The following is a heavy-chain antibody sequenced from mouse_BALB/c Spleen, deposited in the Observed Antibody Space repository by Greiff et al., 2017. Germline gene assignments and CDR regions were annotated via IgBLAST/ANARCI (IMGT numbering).Heavy chain of an antibody. CDR1: GYTFTEYI. J-gene: IGHJ4*01. V-gene: IGHV1-62-2*01. CDR2: FYPGSGSI. CDR3: ARHEEGDYFYAMDY. D-gene: IGHD1-1*01. Sequence: VKLMESGAGLVKPGASVKLSCKASGYTFTEYIIHWVKQRSGQGLEWIGWFYPGSGSIKYNEKFKDKATLTADKSSSTVYMELSRLTPEDSAVYFCARHEEGDYFYAMDYWGQGTSVTVSS.